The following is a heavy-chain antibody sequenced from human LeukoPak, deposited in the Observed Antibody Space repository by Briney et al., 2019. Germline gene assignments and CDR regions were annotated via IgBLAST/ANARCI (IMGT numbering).Heavy chain of an antibody. CDR3: ARAVYDLWSGRHDAFDI. J-gene: IGHJ3*02. V-gene: IGHV4-39*07. CDR2: IYYSGST. Sequence: PSETLSLTCTVSGGSISSSSYYWGWIRQPPGKGLEWIGSIYYSGSTYYNPSLKSRVTISVDTSKNQFSLKLSSVTAADTAVYYCARAVYDLWSGRHDAFDIWGQGTMVTVSS. D-gene: IGHD3-3*01. CDR1: GGSISSSSYY.